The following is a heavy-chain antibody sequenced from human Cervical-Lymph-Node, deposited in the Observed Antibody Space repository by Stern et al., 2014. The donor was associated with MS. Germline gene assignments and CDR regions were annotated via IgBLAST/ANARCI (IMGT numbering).Heavy chain of an antibody. CDR3: ARGGTVTTSDYYLDY. CDR1: GFTFSYHA. Sequence: VQLVESGGGVVQPGRSLRLSCAASGFTFSYHAMHWVRQAPGKGLEWVALISYDGSDKNDADSVKGRFTISRDNSRNTLYLQMNSLRVDDTAVYYCARGGTVTTSDYYLDYWGQGILVTVYS. D-gene: IGHD4-17*01. CDR2: ISYDGSDK. V-gene: IGHV3-30*01. J-gene: IGHJ4*02.